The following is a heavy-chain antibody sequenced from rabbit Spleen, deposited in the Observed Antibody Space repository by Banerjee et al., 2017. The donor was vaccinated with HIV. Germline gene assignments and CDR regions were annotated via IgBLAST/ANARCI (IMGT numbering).Heavy chain of an antibody. CDR2: IDPVFGIT. CDR3: ARDAGSSFSSYGMDL. CDR1: GFTLSSYYM. D-gene: IGHD8-1*01. V-gene: IGHV1S39*01. Sequence: QEQLKESGGGLVQPGGSLKLSCKASGFTLSSYYMNWVRQAPGKGLEWIGYIDPVFGITYYANWVNGRFSCSKTSSTTVTLQMTSLTAADTATYFCARDAGSSFSSYGMDLWGPGTLVTVS. J-gene: IGHJ6*01.